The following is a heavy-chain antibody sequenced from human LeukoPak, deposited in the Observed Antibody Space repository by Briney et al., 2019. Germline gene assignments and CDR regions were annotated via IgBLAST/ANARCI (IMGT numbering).Heavy chain of an antibody. Sequence: PSETLSLTCTVSGGSISSYYWSWIRQPPGKGLEWIGYIYYSGSTNYNPSLKSRVTISVDTSKNQFSLKLSSVTAADTAVYYCARARYSYGLISSSGHDPWGQGTLVTVSS. J-gene: IGHJ5*02. D-gene: IGHD5-18*01. V-gene: IGHV4-59*01. CDR2: IYYSGST. CDR3: ARARYSYGLISSSGHDP. CDR1: GGSISSYY.